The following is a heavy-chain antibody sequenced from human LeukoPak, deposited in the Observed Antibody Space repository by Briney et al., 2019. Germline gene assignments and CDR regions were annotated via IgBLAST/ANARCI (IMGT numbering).Heavy chain of an antibody. CDR3: SREFYGAASLGY. Sequence: SETLSLTCTASGGSISSYYWSWIRQPPGKGLEWIGYIYYSGSTNYNPSLKKRVTITSNTSKNQFSLKLSSVTAADTTVYYCSREFYGAASLGYWGQGTLVTVSS. D-gene: IGHD3-3*01. CDR2: IYYSGST. J-gene: IGHJ4*02. CDR1: GGSISSYY. V-gene: IGHV4-59*01.